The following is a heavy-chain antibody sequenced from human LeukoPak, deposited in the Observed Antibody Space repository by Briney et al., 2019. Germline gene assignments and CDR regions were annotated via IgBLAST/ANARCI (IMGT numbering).Heavy chain of an antibody. CDR2: ISYDGSSK. CDR3: ARARSSYGYGDAFDI. J-gene: IGHJ3*02. D-gene: IGHD5-18*01. Sequence: TGGSLRLSCAASGFTFSSYGMHWVRQAPGKGLEWVAVISYDGSSKYYADSVKGRFTISRDNSKNTLYLQMNSLRAEDTAVYYCARARSSYGYGDAFDIWGQGTMVTVSS. CDR1: GFTFSSYG. V-gene: IGHV3-30*19.